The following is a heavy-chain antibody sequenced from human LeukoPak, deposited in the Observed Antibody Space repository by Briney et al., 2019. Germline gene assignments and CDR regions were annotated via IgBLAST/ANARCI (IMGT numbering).Heavy chain of an antibody. V-gene: IGHV3-33*01. CDR2: IWYDGGNK. Sequence: PGGPLRLSCAASGFTFSSYVMHWVRQAPGKGLEWVAVIWYDGGNKYYADSVKGRFTISRDNSKNTLYLQMNSLRAEDTAVYYCARVAPTYSSCLYYLDYWGQGTLVTVSS. CDR1: GFTFSSYV. J-gene: IGHJ4*02. D-gene: IGHD6-6*01. CDR3: ARVAPTYSSCLYYLDY.